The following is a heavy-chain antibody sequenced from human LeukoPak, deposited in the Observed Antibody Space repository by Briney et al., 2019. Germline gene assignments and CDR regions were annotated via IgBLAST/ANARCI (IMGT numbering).Heavy chain of an antibody. V-gene: IGHV3-21*01. J-gene: IGHJ3*02. Sequence: GGSLRLSCTASGFTVSSDYMSWVRQAPGKGLEWVSSISSSSSYIYYADSVKGRFTISRDNAKNSVYLQMNSLRAEDTAVYYCARDQGSIAAAGPDAFDIWGQGTMVTVSS. D-gene: IGHD6-13*01. CDR1: GFTVSSDY. CDR2: ISSSSSYI. CDR3: ARDQGSIAAAGPDAFDI.